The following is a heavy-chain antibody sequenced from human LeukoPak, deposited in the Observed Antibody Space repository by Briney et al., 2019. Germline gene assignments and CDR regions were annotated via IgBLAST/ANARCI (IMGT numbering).Heavy chain of an antibody. CDR1: GGSFSGYY. J-gene: IGHJ5*02. Sequence: PSETLSLTCAVYGGSFSGYYWSWIRQPPGKGLEWIGYIYYSGSTNYNPSLESRVSISVDTFKNQFSLRLSSVTAADTAVYYCAGTAMVNNWFDPWGQGTLVTVSS. D-gene: IGHD5-18*01. CDR2: IYYSGST. CDR3: AGTAMVNNWFDP. V-gene: IGHV4-59*01.